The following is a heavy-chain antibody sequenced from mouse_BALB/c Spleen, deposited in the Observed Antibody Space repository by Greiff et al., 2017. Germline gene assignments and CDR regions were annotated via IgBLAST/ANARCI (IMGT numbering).Heavy chain of an antibody. CDR3: ASDCDYDAWFAY. J-gene: IGHJ3*01. CDR2: IDPANGNT. CDR1: GFNITDTY. V-gene: IGHV14-3*02. Sequence: VQLQQSGAELVKPGASVKLSCTASGFNITDTYMHWVKQRPEQGLEWIGRIDPANGNTKYDPKFQGKATITADTSSNTAYLQLSSLTSEDTAVYYCASDCDYDAWFAYWGQGTLVTVSA. D-gene: IGHD2-4*01.